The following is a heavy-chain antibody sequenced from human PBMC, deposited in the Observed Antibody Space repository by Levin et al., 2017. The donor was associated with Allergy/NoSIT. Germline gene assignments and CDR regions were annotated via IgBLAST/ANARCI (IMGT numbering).Heavy chain of an antibody. CDR1: GFTVSGNY. Sequence: GEPLKISCAASGFTVSGNYMSWVRQAPGEGLQWVSVIYVDGDTRYADSVKGRFTISRDNSKNTLYLEMNSLRAEDTAVYYCARAGDLYDAFDIWGQGTMVTVSS. CDR3: ARAGDLYDAFDI. V-gene: IGHV3-53*01. D-gene: IGHD7-27*01. CDR2: IYVDGDT. J-gene: IGHJ3*02.